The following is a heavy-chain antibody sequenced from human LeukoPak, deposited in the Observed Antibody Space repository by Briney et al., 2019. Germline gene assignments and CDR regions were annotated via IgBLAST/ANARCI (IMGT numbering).Heavy chain of an antibody. J-gene: IGHJ3*02. CDR1: WYPLYGYY. V-gene: IGHV1-2*02. CDR2: LNPNSGGT. D-gene: IGHD2-8*01. Sequence: ASAEDSRKGSWYPLYGYYVRRGPPDPRQRLEVVGWLNPNSGGTNYAPKFQGRVTMTRDTSISTAYMELSRLRSDDTAVYYCARISYNIRYRDAFDIWGQGTMVTVSS. CDR3: ARISYNIRYRDAFDI.